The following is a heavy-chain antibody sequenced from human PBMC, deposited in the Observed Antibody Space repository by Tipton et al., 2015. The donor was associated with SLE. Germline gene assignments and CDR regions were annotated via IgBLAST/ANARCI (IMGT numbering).Heavy chain of an antibody. D-gene: IGHD3-3*01. CDR2: INHSGST. CDR1: GGSISSYY. V-gene: IGHV4-34*01. Sequence: TLSLTCTVSGGSISSYYWSWIRQPPGKGLEWIGEINHSGSTNYNPSLKSRVTISVDTSKNQFSLKLSSVTAADTAVYYCASTYYDFWSGNYWGQGTLVTVSS. CDR3: ASTYYDFWSGNY. J-gene: IGHJ4*02.